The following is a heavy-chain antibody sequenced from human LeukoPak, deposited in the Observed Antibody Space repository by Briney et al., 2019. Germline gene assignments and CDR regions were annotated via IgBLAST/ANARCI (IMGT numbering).Heavy chain of an antibody. D-gene: IGHD2-15*01. CDR3: ARTPCRSGGSCYLYFDY. Sequence: GGSLRLSCAASGFTFSNYGMHWVRQAPGKGLEWVAVIWYDGSNKYYADSVKGRFTISRDNSKNTLYLQMNSLRAEDTAVYYCARTPCRSGGSCYLYFDYWGQGTLVTVSS. V-gene: IGHV3-33*08. J-gene: IGHJ4*02. CDR1: GFTFSNYG. CDR2: IWYDGSNK.